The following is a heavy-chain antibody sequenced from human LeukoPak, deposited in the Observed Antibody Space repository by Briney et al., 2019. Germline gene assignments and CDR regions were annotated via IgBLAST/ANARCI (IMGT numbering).Heavy chain of an antibody. CDR2: IYASGST. D-gene: IGHD4-23*01. V-gene: IGHV4-4*07. Sequence: PSETLSLTCTVSGGSINSYYWSWLRQPAERGLEWIGRIYASGSTTYNPSLRSRVAISMDTSKNQFSLRLTSVTAADPAVYYCTRDSGTTGVVKFDPWGQGIMVTVSS. CDR1: GGSINSYY. CDR3: TRDSGTTGVVKFDP. J-gene: IGHJ5*02.